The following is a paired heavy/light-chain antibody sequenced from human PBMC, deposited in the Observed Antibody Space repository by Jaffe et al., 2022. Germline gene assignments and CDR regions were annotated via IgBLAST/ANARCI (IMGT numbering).Heavy chain of an antibody. J-gene: IGHJ6*03. CDR2: VDPEDGET. V-gene: IGHV1-69-2*01. CDR1: GYTFTDYY. D-gene: IGHD4-17*01. CDR3: ATPARLDYGGNRSTNRHYYYYYMDV. Sequence: EVQLVQSGAEVKKPGATVKISCKVSGYTFTDYYMHWVQQAPGKGLEWMGLVDPEDGETIYAEKFQGRVTITADTSTDTAYMELSSLRSEDTAVYYCATPARLDYGGNRSTNRHYYYYYMDVWGKGTTVTVSS.
Light chain of an antibody. Sequence: QSALTQPRSVSGSPGQSVTISCTGTSSDVGGYNYVSWYQQHPGKAPKLMIYDVSKRPSGVPDRFSGSKSGNTASLTISGLQAEDEADYYCCSYAGSYTFWVFGGGTKLTVL. V-gene: IGLV2-11*01. J-gene: IGLJ3*02. CDR3: CSYAGSYTFWV. CDR2: DVS. CDR1: SSDVGGYNY.